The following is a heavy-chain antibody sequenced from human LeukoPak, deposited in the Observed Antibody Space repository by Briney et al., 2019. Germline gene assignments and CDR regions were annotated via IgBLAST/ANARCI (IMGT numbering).Heavy chain of an antibody. CDR1: GFTVSSNY. Sequence: GGSLRLSCAASGFTVSSNYMSWVRQAPGKGLEWVAVISYDGSNKYYADSVKGRFTNSRDNSKNTLYLQMNSLRAEDTAVYYWARTNVIWFGDLYLDYWGQGTLVTVSS. CDR3: ARTNVIWFGDLYLDY. D-gene: IGHD3-10*01. CDR2: ISYDGSNK. V-gene: IGHV3-30-3*01. J-gene: IGHJ4*02.